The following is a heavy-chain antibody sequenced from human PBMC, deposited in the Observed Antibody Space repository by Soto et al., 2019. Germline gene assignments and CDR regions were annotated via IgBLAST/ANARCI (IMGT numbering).Heavy chain of an antibody. J-gene: IGHJ3*02. CDR2: ISSSSSTI. Sequence: EVQLVESGGGLVQPGGSLRLSCAASGFTFSSYSMNWVRQAPGKGLEWVSYISSSSSTIYYADSVKGRFTISRDNAKNSLYLQMNSLRDEDTAVYYCARQSSGWYRRGSAFDIWGQGTMVTVSS. V-gene: IGHV3-48*02. D-gene: IGHD6-19*01. CDR3: ARQSSGWYRRGSAFDI. CDR1: GFTFSSYS.